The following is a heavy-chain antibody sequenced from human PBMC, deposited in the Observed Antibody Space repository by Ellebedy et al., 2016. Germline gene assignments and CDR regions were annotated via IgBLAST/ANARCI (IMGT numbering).Heavy chain of an antibody. Sequence: GGSLRLSCAASGFSFDNAWMSWVRQAPGKGLEWVGRLKSEVDGGTADYAAPVRGRFTLARNDSSNTLFLQMNSLRAEDTAVYYCTRESPYCSITNCYPKYRYFDLWGRGTLVTVSS. CDR3: TRESPYCSITNCYPKYRYFDL. CDR2: LKSEVDGGTA. V-gene: IGHV3-15*01. J-gene: IGHJ2*01. CDR1: GFSFDNAW. D-gene: IGHD2-2*01.